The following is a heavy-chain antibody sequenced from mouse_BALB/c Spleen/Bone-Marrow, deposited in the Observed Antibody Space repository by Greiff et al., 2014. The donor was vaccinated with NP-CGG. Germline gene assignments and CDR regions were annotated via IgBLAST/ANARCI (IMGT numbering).Heavy chain of an antibody. Sequence: EVLLVESGGGLVKPGGSLKLSCAASGFAFSTYDMSWVRQTPEKRLEWVAYISSGGGNTYYPDTVKGRFTISRDNAKNTLSLQMSSLKSEDTAIFFCGRRSRGYDGFANWGQGTLVTVSA. V-gene: IGHV5-12-1*01. CDR3: GRRSRGYDGFAN. D-gene: IGHD2-2*01. J-gene: IGHJ3*01. CDR1: GFAFSTYD. CDR2: ISSGGGNT.